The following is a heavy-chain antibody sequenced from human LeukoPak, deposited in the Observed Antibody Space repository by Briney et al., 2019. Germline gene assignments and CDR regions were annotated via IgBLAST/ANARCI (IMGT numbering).Heavy chain of an antibody. V-gene: IGHV3-23*01. CDR3: APYCSSTSCSPGMFEY. D-gene: IGHD2-2*01. J-gene: IGHJ4*02. Sequence: PGGSLRLSCAASGFTFSITAMTWVRQAPGKGLEWVSAISGSGGSTYCADSVKGRFTISRDNSKNTVYLQMNGLRAEDMAVYYCAPYCSSTSCSPGMFEYRGQGTLVTVSS. CDR1: GFTFSITA. CDR2: ISGSGGST.